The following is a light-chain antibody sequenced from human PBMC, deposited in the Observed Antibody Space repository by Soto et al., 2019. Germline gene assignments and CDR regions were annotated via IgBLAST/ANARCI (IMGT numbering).Light chain of an antibody. J-gene: IGKJ1*01. CDR2: AAS. Sequence: AIQLTQSPSSLSASVGDRVTIACRASQAIRNDLAWYQQKPGKAPKLLIYAASTLQSGVPSRFSGSGSGTDFTLTISCLQSEDFATYYCQQYYSYPRTFGQGTKVDI. V-gene: IGKV1-13*02. CDR1: QAIRND. CDR3: QQYYSYPRT.